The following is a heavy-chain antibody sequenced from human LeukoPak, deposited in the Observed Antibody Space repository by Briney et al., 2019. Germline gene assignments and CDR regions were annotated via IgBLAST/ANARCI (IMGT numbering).Heavy chain of an antibody. Sequence: SVKVSFKCSGGTFTSYANSWVRQAPGQGLEWMGVIIPNFGKANYEKKLQGRVTITAEESTSPAYMELSRLTSEDTAVYYCARGRDVSYYDGSGYPLFDCWGEGTLVTVSS. D-gene: IGHD3-22*01. V-gene: IGHV1-69*13. CDR2: IIPNFGKA. CDR3: ARGRDVSYYDGSGYPLFDC. CDR1: GGTFTSYA. J-gene: IGHJ4*02.